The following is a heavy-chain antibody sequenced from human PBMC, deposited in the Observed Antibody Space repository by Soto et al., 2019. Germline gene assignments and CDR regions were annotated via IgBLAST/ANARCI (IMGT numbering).Heavy chain of an antibody. D-gene: IGHD2-2*01. J-gene: IGHJ4*02. CDR1: GYTFGNYA. V-gene: IGHV1-18*01. Sequence: ASVKVSCKASGYTFGNYAMSWVRQAPGQGLEWMGWISAYSGDTNSAPKFHGRVIMTLDTSTSTAYMEVRSLRSDDTAVYYCVRDDRRHCYSTSCHYYFDYWGQGTQVTVSS. CDR3: VRDDRRHCYSTSCHYYFDY. CDR2: ISAYSGDT.